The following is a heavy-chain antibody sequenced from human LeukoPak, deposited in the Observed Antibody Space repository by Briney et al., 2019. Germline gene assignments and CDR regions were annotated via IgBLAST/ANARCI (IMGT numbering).Heavy chain of an antibody. D-gene: IGHD6-19*01. CDR2: ISSSSSYI. V-gene: IGHV3-21*01. Sequence: GGSLRLSCAASGFTFSSYSMNWVRQAPGKGLEWVSSISSSSSYIYYADSVKGRFTISRDNAKNSLYLQMNSLRAEDTAVYYCARDLSIAVAGTRFDYWDQGTLVTVSS. CDR3: ARDLSIAVAGTRFDY. J-gene: IGHJ4*02. CDR1: GFTFSSYS.